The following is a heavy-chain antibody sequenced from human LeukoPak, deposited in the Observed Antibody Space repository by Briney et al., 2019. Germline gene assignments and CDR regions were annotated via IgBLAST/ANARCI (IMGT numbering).Heavy chain of an antibody. J-gene: IGHJ5*02. CDR1: GFTFSSFW. CDR3: AKGILTEFDP. Sequence: GGSLRLSCVASGFTFSSFWMTSVRQAPGKGLEWGGNIRQDGSVTFYGDSVKGRFTISRDNAKNSVFLQLNTLRAEDTAVYYCAKGILTEFDPWGQGTLVTVSS. CDR2: IRQDGSVT. D-gene: IGHD3-9*01. V-gene: IGHV3-7*03.